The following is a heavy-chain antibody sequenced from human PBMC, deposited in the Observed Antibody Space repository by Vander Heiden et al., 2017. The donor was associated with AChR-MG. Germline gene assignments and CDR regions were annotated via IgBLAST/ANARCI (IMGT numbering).Heavy chain of an antibody. V-gene: IGHV4-34*01. D-gene: IGHD6-19*01. J-gene: IGHJ4*01. CDR1: GGSFSGYY. CDR3: ARGIAVAGDY. CDR2: INHSGST. Sequence: VQLQQWGAGLLKPSETLSLTCAVYGGSFSGYYWSWIRQPPGKGLEWIREINHSGSTNYNPSLKSRVTISVDTSKNQFSLKLSSVTAADTAVYYCARGIAVAGDYWGHGTLVTVSS.